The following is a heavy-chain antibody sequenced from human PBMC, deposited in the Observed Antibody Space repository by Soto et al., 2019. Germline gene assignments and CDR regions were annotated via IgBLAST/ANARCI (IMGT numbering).Heavy chain of an antibody. CDR3: ARGDRLWFGELPLPFDY. CDR1: GYTFTGYY. Sequence: ASVKVSCKASGYTFTGYYMHWVRQAPGQGLEWMGWINPNSGGTNYAQKFQGWVTMTRDTSISTAYMELSRLRSDDTAVYYCARGDRLWFGELPLPFDYWGQGTLVTVSS. J-gene: IGHJ4*02. D-gene: IGHD3-10*01. CDR2: INPNSGGT. V-gene: IGHV1-2*04.